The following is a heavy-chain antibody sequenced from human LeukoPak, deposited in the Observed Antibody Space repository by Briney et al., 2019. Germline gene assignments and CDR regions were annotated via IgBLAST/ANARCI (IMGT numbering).Heavy chain of an antibody. D-gene: IGHD1-26*01. Sequence: SETLSLTCAVYGGSFSGYYWSWIRQPPGKGLEWIGEINHSGSTNYNPSLKSRVTISVDTSKNQFSLKLSSVTAADTAVYYCAKVGLWDLHFYFDYWGQGTLVTVSS. CDR2: INHSGST. CDR3: AKVGLWDLHFYFDY. CDR1: GGSFSGYY. J-gene: IGHJ4*02. V-gene: IGHV4-34*01.